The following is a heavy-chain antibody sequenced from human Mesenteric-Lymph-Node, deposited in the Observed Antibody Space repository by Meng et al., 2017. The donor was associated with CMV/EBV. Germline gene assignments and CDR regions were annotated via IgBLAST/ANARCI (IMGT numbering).Heavy chain of an antibody. V-gene: IGHV1-69*10. Sequence: SVKVSCKVSGHSVTELSMHWVRQPPGKGLEWMGGIIPILGIANYAQKFQGRVTITADKSTSTAYMELSSLRSEDTAVYYCAADYYGSGSYDYWGQGTLVTVSS. CDR2: IIPILGIA. CDR1: GHSVTELS. J-gene: IGHJ4*02. CDR3: AADYYGSGSYDY. D-gene: IGHD3-10*01.